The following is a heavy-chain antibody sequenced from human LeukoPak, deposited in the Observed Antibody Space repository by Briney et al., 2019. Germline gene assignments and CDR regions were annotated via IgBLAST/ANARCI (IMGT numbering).Heavy chain of an antibody. CDR2: TYYRSRWYN. CDR1: GDSVSSNSAA. D-gene: IGHD3-3*01. Sequence: SQTLSLTCAISGDSVSSNSAAWNWIRQSPSRGLEWLGRTYYRSRWYNDNAVSVKGRIIINPDTSKNQFSLQLNSVTPEDTAVYYCARGITRTYDYWGQGTLVTVSS. V-gene: IGHV6-1*01. CDR3: ARGITRTYDY. J-gene: IGHJ4*02.